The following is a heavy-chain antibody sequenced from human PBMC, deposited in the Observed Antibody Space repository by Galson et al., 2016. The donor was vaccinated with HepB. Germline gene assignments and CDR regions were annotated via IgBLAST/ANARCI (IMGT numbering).Heavy chain of an antibody. D-gene: IGHD3-22*01. CDR2: ISYDGGNE. J-gene: IGHJ4*02. Sequence: LRLSCAASGFTFSSYGMHWVRQAPGKGLEWVAVISYDGGNEYYAHSVKGRFTISRDNSQNTLYLQMNSLRAEDTAVYYCAKEANYYDNSGYYPDYWGQGTLVTVSS. CDR3: AKEANYYDNSGYYPDY. V-gene: IGHV3-30*18. CDR1: GFTFSSYG.